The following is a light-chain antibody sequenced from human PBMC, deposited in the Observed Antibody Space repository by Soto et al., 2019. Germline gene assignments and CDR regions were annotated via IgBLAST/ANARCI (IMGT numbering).Light chain of an antibody. CDR2: EAS. V-gene: IGKV1-8*01. Sequence: AIRMTQSPSSLSASTGDRVTITCRASQGISSYLAWYQQKPGKAPKLLIYEASKLATGVPSRISGSGSGTEFTLAISSLQPDDFATYYCQQYTNYPWTFGQGTKVDI. CDR3: QQYTNYPWT. CDR1: QGISSY. J-gene: IGKJ1*01.